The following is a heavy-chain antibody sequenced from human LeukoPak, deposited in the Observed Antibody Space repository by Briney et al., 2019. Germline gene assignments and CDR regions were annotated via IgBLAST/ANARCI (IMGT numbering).Heavy chain of an antibody. D-gene: IGHD3-3*01. CDR3: AKSLWSGYYGDY. J-gene: IGHJ4*02. CDR1: GFTFSIYA. CDR2: IGGSGGST. V-gene: IGHV3-23*01. Sequence: GGSLRLSCAASGFTFSIYAMSWVRRAPGKGLEWVSAIGGSGGSTYYADSVKGRFTISRDNSKNTLYLQMNSLRGEDTAAYYCAKSLWSGYYGDYWGQGTLVIVSS.